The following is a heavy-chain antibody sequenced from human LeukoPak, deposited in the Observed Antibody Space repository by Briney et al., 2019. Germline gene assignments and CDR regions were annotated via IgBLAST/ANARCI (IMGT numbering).Heavy chain of an antibody. D-gene: IGHD3-3*01. J-gene: IGHJ4*02. Sequence: ASVKVSCKASGYTFSSGYYLHGVRQAPGQGVEWRLLINPNNGDTNYAQKFQGRVTMTRETSISTAYMELSRLRSDDAAVYFCARGAYYNFWSGFYYSPHFDYWGQGTLVTVSS. V-gene: IGHV1-2*02. CDR2: INPNNGDT. CDR3: ARGAYYNFWSGFYYSPHFDY. CDR1: GYTFSSGYY.